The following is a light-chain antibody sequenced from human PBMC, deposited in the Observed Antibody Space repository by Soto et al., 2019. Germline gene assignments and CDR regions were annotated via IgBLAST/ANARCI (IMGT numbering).Light chain of an antibody. J-gene: IGKJ4*01. CDR3: HQYGSSPLT. CDR2: SVS. CDR1: ETVDTSS. Sequence: EIVLTQSPGTLSLSPGETATLSCRASETVDTSSLGWYQQKPGRAPSLLIYSVSRRATGIPDRFSASGSATYFTLTITRLEPEDFAVYYCHQYGSSPLTFGGGPRWRS. V-gene: IGKV3-20*01.